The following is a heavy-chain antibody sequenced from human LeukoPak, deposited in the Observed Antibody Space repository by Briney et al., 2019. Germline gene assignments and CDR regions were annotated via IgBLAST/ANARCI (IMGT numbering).Heavy chain of an antibody. Sequence: GGSLRLSCAASGFTFSGSAMHWVRQASGKGLEWVGRIRSKANSYATAYAASVKGRFTISRDDSKNTAYLQMNSLKTEDTAVYYCTSRVNYYYGMDVWGQGTTVTVSS. J-gene: IGHJ6*02. V-gene: IGHV3-73*01. CDR3: TSRVNYYYGMDV. CDR2: IRSKANSYAT. D-gene: IGHD4-11*01. CDR1: GFTFSGSA.